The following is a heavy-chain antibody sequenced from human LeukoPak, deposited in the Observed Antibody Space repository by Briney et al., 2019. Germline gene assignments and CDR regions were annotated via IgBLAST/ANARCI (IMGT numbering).Heavy chain of an antibody. D-gene: IGHD3-10*01. J-gene: IGHJ5*02. CDR2: ISGSGGST. CDR3: AKGTLVRGVIDWFDP. V-gene: IGHV3-23*01. Sequence: GGSLRLSCAASGFTFSSYAMSWVRQAPGKGLEWVSAISGSGGSTYYADSVKGRFTISRDNSKNTLYLQMNSLRAEDTAVYYCAKGTLVRGVIDWFDPWGQGTLVTVSS. CDR1: GFTFSSYA.